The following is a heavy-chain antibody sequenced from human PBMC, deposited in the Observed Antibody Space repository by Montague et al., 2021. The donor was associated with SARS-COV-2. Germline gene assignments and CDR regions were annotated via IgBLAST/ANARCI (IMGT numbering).Heavy chain of an antibody. V-gene: IGHV3-33*01. CDR1: GFTFSSYG. J-gene: IGHJ4*02. D-gene: IGHD1-1*01. CDR3: AREVLAHNWNDCHFDY. CDR2: IWYDGSNK. Sequence: SLRLSCAASGFTFSSYGMHWVRQAPGKGLEWVAVIWYDGSNKYYADSVKGRFTISRDNSKNTLYLQMNSLRAEDTVVYCCAREVLAHNWNDCHFDYWGQGTLVTVSS.